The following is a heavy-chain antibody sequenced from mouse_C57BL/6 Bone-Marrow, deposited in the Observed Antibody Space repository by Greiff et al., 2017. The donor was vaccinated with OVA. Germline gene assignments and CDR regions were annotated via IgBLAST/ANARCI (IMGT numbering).Heavy chain of an antibody. J-gene: IGHJ4*01. CDR3: ARHKTGYDSTYYAMDY. Sequence: QVQLKESGPGLVAPSQSLSITCTVSGFSLTSYGVHWVRQPPGKGLEWLVVIWSDGSTTYNSALKSRLSISKDNSKSQVFLKMNRLQTDDTAMYYWARHKTGYDSTYYAMDYWGQGTSVTVSS. V-gene: IGHV2-6-1*01. CDR1: GFSLTSYG. D-gene: IGHD2-4*01. CDR2: IWSDGST.